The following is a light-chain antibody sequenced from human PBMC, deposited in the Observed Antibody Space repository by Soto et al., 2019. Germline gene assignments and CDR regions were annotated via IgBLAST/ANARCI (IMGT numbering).Light chain of an antibody. J-gene: IGKJ5*01. CDR2: LGS. CDR1: HSLLYNNTFHY. V-gene: IGKV2-28*01. CDR3: MQGVQMPPIT. Sequence: EIVMTQSPLTLPVTPGEPASISFSSSHSLLYNNTFHYLDWYLQKPGQSPLLLIYLGSNRASGVPDRFSGSGSGTDFTLNISSVEAEDVGLYYCMQGVQMPPITFGQGTRLEIK.